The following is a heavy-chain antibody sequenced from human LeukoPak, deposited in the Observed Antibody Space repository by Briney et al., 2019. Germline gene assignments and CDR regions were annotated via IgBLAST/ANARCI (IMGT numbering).Heavy chain of an antibody. D-gene: IGHD3-22*01. J-gene: IGHJ6*03. CDR2: IIPIFGTA. Sequence: GASVKVSCKASGGTFSSYAISWVRQAPGQGLGWMGGIIPIFGTANYARKFQGRVTITTDESTSTAYMELSSLRSEDTAVYYCARVGGPYYYDSSDYYWPSMDVWGKGTTVTVSS. V-gene: IGHV1-69*05. CDR3: ARVGGPYYYDSSDYYWPSMDV. CDR1: GGTFSSYA.